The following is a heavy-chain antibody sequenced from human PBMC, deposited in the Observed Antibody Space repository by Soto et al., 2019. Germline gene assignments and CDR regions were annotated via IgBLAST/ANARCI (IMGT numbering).Heavy chain of an antibody. CDR3: ARGLFPYGSGSYYNLYGMDV. CDR1: GGTFSSYA. V-gene: IGHV1-69*06. CDR2: IIPIFGTA. Sequence: KVSCKASGGTFSSYAISWVRQAPGQGLEWMGGIIPIFGTANYAQKFQGRVTITADKSTSTAYMELSSLRSEDTAVYYCARGLFPYGSGSYYNLYGMDVWGQGTTVTVSS. D-gene: IGHD3-10*01. J-gene: IGHJ6*02.